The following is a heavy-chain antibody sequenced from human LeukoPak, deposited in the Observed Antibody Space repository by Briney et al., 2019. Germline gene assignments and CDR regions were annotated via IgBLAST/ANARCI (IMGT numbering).Heavy chain of an antibody. Sequence: GGSLRLSCAASGCTFSDYYMDWVRQPPGKGLEWVGRTRNKANSYTTESGASVKGRFTISRVDSKNSLYLQMNSLKTEDTAVYYCARPGEAGYYFDYWGQGTLVTVSS. CDR3: ARPGEAGYYFDY. CDR2: TRNKANSYTT. V-gene: IGHV3-72*01. D-gene: IGHD7-27*01. J-gene: IGHJ4*02. CDR1: GCTFSDYY.